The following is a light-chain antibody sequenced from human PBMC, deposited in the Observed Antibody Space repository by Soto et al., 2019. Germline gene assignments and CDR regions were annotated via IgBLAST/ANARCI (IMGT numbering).Light chain of an antibody. J-gene: IGLJ1*01. CDR2: DVS. CDR1: SSDVGGYNY. Sequence: QSALTQPASVSGSPGQSVTISCTGTSSDVGGYNYVSWYQQHPGKAPKLMIYDVSNRPSGVSNRFSGSKSGNTASLTISGLLGEDEADYFRSSYTSSSTRGVFGTGTKLTVL. V-gene: IGLV2-14*01. CDR3: SSYTSSSTRGV.